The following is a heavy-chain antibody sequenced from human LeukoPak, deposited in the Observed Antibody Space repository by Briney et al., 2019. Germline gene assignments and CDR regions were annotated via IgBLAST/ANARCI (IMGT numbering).Heavy chain of an antibody. CDR2: IRSSDNNT. Sequence: GGSLRLSCAASGFTFSSYAMSWVRQAPGKGLEWVSAIRSSDNNTYYADSVKGRFTISRDNSKNTLYLQMNSLRAEDTAVYYCATGLRYFDWPDWVGVFDIWGQGTMVTVSS. D-gene: IGHD3-9*01. CDR1: GFTFSSYA. J-gene: IGHJ3*02. CDR3: ATGLRYFDWPDWVGVFDI. V-gene: IGHV3-23*01.